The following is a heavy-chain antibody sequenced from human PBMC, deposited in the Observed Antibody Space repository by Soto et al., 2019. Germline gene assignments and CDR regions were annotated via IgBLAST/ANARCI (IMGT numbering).Heavy chain of an antibody. V-gene: IGHV4-59*01. CDR1: GGSIRSYY. J-gene: IGHJ5*02. Sequence: PSETLSLTCTVSGGSIRSYYLSWIRQPPGKGLEWIGYIYYSGSTNYNPSLKSRVTISVDTSKNQFSLKLSSVTAADTAVYYCARVDDFWSGRNWFDPWGQGTLVTVSS. D-gene: IGHD3-3*01. CDR3: ARVDDFWSGRNWFDP. CDR2: IYYSGST.